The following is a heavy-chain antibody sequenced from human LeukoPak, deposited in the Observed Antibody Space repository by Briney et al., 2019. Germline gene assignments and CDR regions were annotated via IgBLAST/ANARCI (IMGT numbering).Heavy chain of an antibody. Sequence: GSLRLSCAASGFTFDDYGMSWVRQAPGKGLEWIGRIYTSGSTNYNPSLKSRVTISVDTSKNQFSLKLSSVTAADTAVYYCARRVSYGVRPPFDYWGQGTLVTVSS. CDR2: IYTSGST. CDR3: ARRVSYGVRPPFDY. D-gene: IGHD5-18*01. CDR1: GFTFDDYG. V-gene: IGHV4-4*08. J-gene: IGHJ4*02.